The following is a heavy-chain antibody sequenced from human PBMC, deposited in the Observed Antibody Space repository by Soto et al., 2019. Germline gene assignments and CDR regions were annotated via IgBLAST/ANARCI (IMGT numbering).Heavy chain of an antibody. J-gene: IGHJ6*02. CDR2: INHRGSL. Sequence: QVQLQESGPGLVKPSQTLSLTCTVTGGSMTSGDQYWTWIRHRPGEVLERFGYINHRGSLYYNPSLKSRVSMSVDTSTNQFSLNLSSVTAADTAVYYCARELPQRQGRNMDVWGQGTTVTVSS. V-gene: IGHV4-31*03. CDR3: ARELPQRQGRNMDV. D-gene: IGHD1-1*01. CDR1: GGSMTSGDQY.